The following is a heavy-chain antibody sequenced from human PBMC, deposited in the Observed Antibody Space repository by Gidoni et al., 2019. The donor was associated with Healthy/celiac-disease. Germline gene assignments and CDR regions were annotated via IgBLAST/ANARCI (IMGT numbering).Heavy chain of an antibody. CDR2: ISSSGSTI. V-gene: IGHV3-48*03. Sequence: EVQLVESGGGLVQPGGSLRLSCAASAFTFSSYEMSWVRQAPGKGLEGVSYISSSGSTIYYSDTVKGRFTISRDNAKNSLYLQMNSLRAEDTAVYYCARFFDTATYDYWGQGTLVTVSS. D-gene: IGHD5-18*01. CDR1: AFTFSSYE. CDR3: ARFFDTATYDY. J-gene: IGHJ4*02.